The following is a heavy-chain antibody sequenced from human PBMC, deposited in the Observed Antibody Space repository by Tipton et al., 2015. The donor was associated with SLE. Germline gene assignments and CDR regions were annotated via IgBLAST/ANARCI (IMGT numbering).Heavy chain of an antibody. V-gene: IGHV4-34*01. CDR1: GGSFSGYY. J-gene: IGHJ6*02. Sequence: TLSLTCAVYGGSFSGYYWSWIRQPPGKGLEWIGEINHSGSTNYNPSLKSRVTISVDTSKNQFSLKLSSVTAADTAVYYCARHPTWVVQGDYGMDVWGQGTTVTVSS. CDR2: INHSGST. D-gene: IGHD3-10*01. CDR3: ARHPTWVVQGDYGMDV.